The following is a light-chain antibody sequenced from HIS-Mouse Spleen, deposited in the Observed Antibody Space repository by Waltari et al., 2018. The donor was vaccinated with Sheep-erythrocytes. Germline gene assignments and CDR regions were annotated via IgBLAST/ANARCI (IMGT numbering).Light chain of an antibody. CDR2: QDS. J-gene: IGLJ2*01. V-gene: IGLV3-1*01. CDR1: NLGDKY. Sequence: SYELTQPPSVSVSPGQTASITCSGDNLGDKYACWYQQKPGQSPVLVTYQDSKRPSGIPERFSGANSGNTATLTISGTQAMDEADYYCQAWDSSTEVFGGGTKLTVL. CDR3: QAWDSSTEV.